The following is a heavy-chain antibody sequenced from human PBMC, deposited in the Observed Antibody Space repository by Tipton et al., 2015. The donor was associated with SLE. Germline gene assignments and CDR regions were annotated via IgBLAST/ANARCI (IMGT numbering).Heavy chain of an antibody. D-gene: IGHD3-3*01. Sequence: TLSLTCAVYGGSFSGYYWSWIRQPPGKGLEWIGEINHSGSTNYNPSLKSRVTISVDTSKNQFSVQLTSVTAADTAVYYCARGTSYYNSLYWGQGTLVTVSS. CDR3: ARGTSYYNSLY. J-gene: IGHJ4*02. CDR1: GGSFSGYY. CDR2: INHSGST. V-gene: IGHV4-34*01.